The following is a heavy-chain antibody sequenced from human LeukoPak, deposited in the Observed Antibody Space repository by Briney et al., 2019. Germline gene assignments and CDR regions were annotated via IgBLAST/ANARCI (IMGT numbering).Heavy chain of an antibody. V-gene: IGHV3-48*03. J-gene: IGHJ6*03. CDR2: IGSSDSTT. CDR3: ARDQARDYYYYMDV. CDR1: GFTFSSYE. Sequence: PGGSLRLSCVASGFTFSSYEMNWVRQAPGKGLEWLSYIGSSDSTTHYADSVKGRFTISRDNAKNSLFLQMNSLRAEDTAVYYCARDQARDYYYYMDVWGKGTTVTISS. D-gene: IGHD5-12*01.